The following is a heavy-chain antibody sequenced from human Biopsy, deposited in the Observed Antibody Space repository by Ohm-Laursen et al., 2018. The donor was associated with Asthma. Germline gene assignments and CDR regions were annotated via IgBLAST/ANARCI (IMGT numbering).Heavy chain of an antibody. CDR2: ISYTGNT. CDR1: GGSMSSSSYS. CDR3: ATDSGVLPLGD. D-gene: IGHD4-17*01. J-gene: IGHJ4*02. V-gene: IGHV4-39*02. Sequence: GTLSLTCTVSGGSMSSSSYSWGWIRQPPGKGLEWIGSISYTGNTDIPSLRSRVTLSVDTSKNNFSLKLTSVTAADTAVFYCATDSGVLPLGDWGQGSLVTVSS.